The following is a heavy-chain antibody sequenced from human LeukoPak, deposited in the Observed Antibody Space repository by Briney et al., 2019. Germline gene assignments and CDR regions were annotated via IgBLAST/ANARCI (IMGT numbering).Heavy chain of an antibody. J-gene: IGHJ4*02. D-gene: IGHD5-24*01. V-gene: IGHV1-69*04. CDR1: GGTFSSYA. CDR2: IIPILGIA. CDR3: ARARYRDGSDY. Sequence: GASVKVSCKASGGTFSSYAISWVRQAAGQGLEWMGRIIPILGIANYAQKSQGRVTITADKSTSTAYMELSSLRSEDTAVYYCARARYRDGSDYWGQGTLVTVSS.